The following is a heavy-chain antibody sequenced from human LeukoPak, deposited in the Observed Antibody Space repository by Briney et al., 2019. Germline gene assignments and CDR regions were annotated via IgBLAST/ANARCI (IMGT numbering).Heavy chain of an antibody. D-gene: IGHD5-18*01. CDR1: GGTFSSSA. CDR2: IIPVLNIT. J-gene: IGHJ6*02. Sequence: SVKVSCKPSGGTFSSSATTWVRQAPGQGLEWMGRIIPVLNITTYAQKFQGSVTIPSDTSTSTVYMELSSLRSEETAVYYCARDQGLTAPPPYGLDVWGQGTTVIVSS. V-gene: IGHV1-69*04. CDR3: ARDQGLTAPPPYGLDV.